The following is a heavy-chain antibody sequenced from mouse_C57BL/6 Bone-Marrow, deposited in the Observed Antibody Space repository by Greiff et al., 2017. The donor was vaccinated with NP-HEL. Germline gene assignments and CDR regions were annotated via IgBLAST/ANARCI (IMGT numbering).Heavy chain of an antibody. CDR3: ARGGNYWYYFDY. J-gene: IGHJ2*01. CDR2: FHPYNDDT. V-gene: IGHV1-47*01. CDR1: GYTFNTYP. D-gene: IGHD2-1*01. Sequence: VQLWKGGGGLGKPGASVKMSCKASGYTFNTYPIEWVKQNHGKSLEWIANFHPYNDDTEYNEKFKNKATLTVEKSSSTVYLELSRLTSDDSSVYYCARGGNYWYYFDYWGQGTTLTVSS.